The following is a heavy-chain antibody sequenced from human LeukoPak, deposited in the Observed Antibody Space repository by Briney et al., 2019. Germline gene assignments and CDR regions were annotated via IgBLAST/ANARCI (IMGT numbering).Heavy chain of an antibody. CDR2: IYHSGST. V-gene: IGHV4-30-2*01. CDR1: GGSISSGGYS. D-gene: IGHD3-10*01. CDR3: ARASSRGTMVRGVFDY. Sequence: SQTLSLTCAVSGGSISSGGYSWSWIRQPPGKGLEWIGYIYHSGSTYYNPSLKSRVTISVDRSKNQFSLKLSSVTAADTAVYYCARASSRGTMVRGVFDYWGQGTLVTVS. J-gene: IGHJ4*02.